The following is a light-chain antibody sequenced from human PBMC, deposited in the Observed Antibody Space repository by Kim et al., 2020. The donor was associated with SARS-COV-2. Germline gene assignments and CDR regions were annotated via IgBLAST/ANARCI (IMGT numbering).Light chain of an antibody. Sequence: QSALTQPASVSGSPGQSITIPCTGTSSDIGQNNYVSWYQQHPGKAPKLIIYVVTNRPSGVSARFSGSKSGNTASLTISGLRAEDEADYYCGSYTRSDTVIFGGGTKVTVL. CDR2: VVT. J-gene: IGLJ2*01. CDR1: SSDIGQNNY. V-gene: IGLV2-14*01. CDR3: GSYTRSDTVI.